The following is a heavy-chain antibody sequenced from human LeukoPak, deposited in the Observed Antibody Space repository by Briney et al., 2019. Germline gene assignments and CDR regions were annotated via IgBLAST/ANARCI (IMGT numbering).Heavy chain of an antibody. J-gene: IGHJ1*01. D-gene: IGHD3-22*01. V-gene: IGHV4-59*01. CDR1: GCSIGSYY. CDR2: IYYSGST. CDR3: ARGRDAYYDSSGPIQH. Sequence: TSETLSLTCTVSGCSIGSYYWSWIRQSPGKGLEWIGYIYYSGSTNYNPSLKSRVTISVDTSKNQFSLKLNSVTAADTAVYYCARGRDAYYDSSGPIQHWGQGTLVTVSS.